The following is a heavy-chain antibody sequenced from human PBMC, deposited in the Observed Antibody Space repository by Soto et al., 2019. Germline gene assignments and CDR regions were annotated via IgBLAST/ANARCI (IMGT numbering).Heavy chain of an antibody. Sequence: SETLSLTCAVSGGSISSYYWSWIRQPPGKGLEWIGYIYYSGSTNYNPSLKSRVTIAVDTSKNQFSLKLSSVTAADTAVYYCARESRDGYNYFDYWGQGTLVTVSS. CDR2: IYYSGST. J-gene: IGHJ4*02. D-gene: IGHD5-12*01. CDR3: ARESRDGYNYFDY. CDR1: GGSISSYY. V-gene: IGHV4-59*01.